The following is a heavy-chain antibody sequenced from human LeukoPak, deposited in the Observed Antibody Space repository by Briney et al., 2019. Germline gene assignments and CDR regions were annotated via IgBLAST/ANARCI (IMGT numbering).Heavy chain of an antibody. CDR2: ISWNSGSI. CDR3: AREVARAAPARRNTEGPK. D-gene: IGHD2-15*01. V-gene: IGHV3-9*01. Sequence: GGSLRLSCAASGFTFDDYAMHWVRQAPGKGLEWVSGISWNSGSIGYADSVKGRFTISRDNAKNSLYLQMNSLRAEDTALYYCAREVARAAPARRNTEGPKWGQGTLVTVSS. J-gene: IGHJ4*02. CDR1: GFTFDDYA.